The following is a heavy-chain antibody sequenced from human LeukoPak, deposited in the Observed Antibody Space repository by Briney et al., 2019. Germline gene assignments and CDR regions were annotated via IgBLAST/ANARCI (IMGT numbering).Heavy chain of an antibody. CDR1: GYTFTSYY. V-gene: IGHV1-46*01. D-gene: IGHD5-18*01. Sequence: ASVKVSCKASGYTFTSYYMHWVRQAPGQGLEWMGIINPSGGSTSYAQKFQGRVTMTRDTSTSTVYMELSSLRSEDTAVYYCARGEIRGYSYDPLDFDYWGQGTLVTVSS. CDR2: INPSGGST. CDR3: ARGEIRGYSYDPLDFDY. J-gene: IGHJ4*02.